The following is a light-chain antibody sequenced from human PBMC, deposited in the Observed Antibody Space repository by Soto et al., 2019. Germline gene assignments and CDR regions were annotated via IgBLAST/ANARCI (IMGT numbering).Light chain of an antibody. CDR1: SSDVGAYGY. CDR2: VVS. J-gene: IGLJ2*01. CDR3: SSYTTSSTVV. Sequence: QSVLTQPASVSGSPGQSITISCTGTSSDVGAYGYVSWYQQHPGKAPKLMIYVVSYRPSGVSNRFSGSKSGNAASLTISGLQAEDEADYYCSSYTTSSTVVFGGGTKLTVL. V-gene: IGLV2-14*01.